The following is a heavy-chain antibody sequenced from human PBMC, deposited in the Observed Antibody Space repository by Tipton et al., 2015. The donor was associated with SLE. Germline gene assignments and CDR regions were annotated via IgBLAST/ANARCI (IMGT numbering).Heavy chain of an antibody. Sequence: TLSLTCAVYGGSFSGYYWSWIRQPPGKGLEWIREINHSGSTNYNPSLKSRLTISADTSKNQFSLKLRSVTAADTAVYYCARGTGYFDSWGQGTLVTVSS. CDR3: ARGTGYFDS. CDR1: GGSFSGYY. J-gene: IGHJ4*02. CDR2: INHSGST. V-gene: IGHV4-34*01. D-gene: IGHD1-1*01.